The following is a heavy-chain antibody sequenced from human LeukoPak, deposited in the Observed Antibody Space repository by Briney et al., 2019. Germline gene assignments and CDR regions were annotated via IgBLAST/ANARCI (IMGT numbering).Heavy chain of an antibody. J-gene: IGHJ4*02. CDR1: GFTFSSYG. CDR2: ISYDGSNK. V-gene: IGHV3-30*18. CDR3: AKGSIFGVVNDY. Sequence: PGRSLRLSCPASGFTFSSYGMHWVRQAPGKGLEWVAVISYDGSNKYYADSVKGRFTISRDNSKNTLYLQMSSLRAEDTAVYYCAKGSIFGVVNDYWGQGTLVTVSS. D-gene: IGHD3-3*01.